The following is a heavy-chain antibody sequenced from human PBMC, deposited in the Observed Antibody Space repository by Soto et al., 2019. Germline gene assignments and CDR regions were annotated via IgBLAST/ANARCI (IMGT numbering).Heavy chain of an antibody. CDR1: GGSFSNYA. D-gene: IGHD1-7*01. Sequence: GASVKVSCKASGGSFSNYAISWVRQAPGQGLEWMGGIIPMFGIGNYAEKFLGRVTITADESTSTSHMELSSLRSEDTAVYFCARAYRENYFYAFDVWGQGTPVTVSS. CDR3: ARAYRENYFYAFDV. J-gene: IGHJ3*01. V-gene: IGHV1-69*13. CDR2: IIPMFGIG.